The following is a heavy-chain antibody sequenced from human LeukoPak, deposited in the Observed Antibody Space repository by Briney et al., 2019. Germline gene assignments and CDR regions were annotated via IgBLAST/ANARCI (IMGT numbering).Heavy chain of an antibody. J-gene: IGHJ5*02. V-gene: IGHV4-59*01. CDR1: GGSISSYY. CDR2: IYYSGST. Sequence: SETLSLTCIVSGGSISSYYWSWIRQPPGKGLEWIGYIYYSGSTSYNPSLKSRVTISVDTSKNQFSLKLSSVTAADTAVYYCARVSSSGSLAVGFDPWGQGTLVTVSS. CDR3: ARVSSSGSLAVGFDP. D-gene: IGHD3-10*01.